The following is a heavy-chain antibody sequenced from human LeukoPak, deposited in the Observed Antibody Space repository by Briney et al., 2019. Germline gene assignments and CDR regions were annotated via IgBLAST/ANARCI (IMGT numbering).Heavy chain of an antibody. D-gene: IGHD5-18*01. J-gene: IGHJ4*02. CDR3: ARAGDIAMAYPAYFDY. V-gene: IGHV4-38-2*02. CDR1: GYSIRTSPY. Sequence: SETLSLTCTVSGYSIRTSPYWGWIRQSPGKGLEWIGNIYRSGTTYYNPSLKSRVTISMDTSKNQFSLKLSSVTAADTAVYYCARAGDIAMAYPAYFDYWGQGTPVTVSS. CDR2: IYRSGTT.